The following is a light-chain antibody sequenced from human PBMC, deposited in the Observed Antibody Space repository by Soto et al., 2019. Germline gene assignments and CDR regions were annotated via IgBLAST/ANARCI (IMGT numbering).Light chain of an antibody. V-gene: IGKV1-5*03. CDR2: KAS. CDR1: QSISRW. CDR3: QQYHSYSLT. J-gene: IGKJ4*01. Sequence: DIQMTQSPSTLSASVGDRVAIPRRASQSISRWVAWYQQQPGQAPKLLIYKASSLEGGVPSRFSGSGSGTDFPLTISRLHPDDFETYYCQQYHSYSLTFGGGTKVDIK.